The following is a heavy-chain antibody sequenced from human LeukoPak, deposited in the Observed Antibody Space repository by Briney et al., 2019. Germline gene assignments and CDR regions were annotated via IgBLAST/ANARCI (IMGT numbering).Heavy chain of an antibody. Sequence: SETLSLTCAVYGGSFSGYYWSWIRQPPGKGLEWIGEISHSGSTNYNPSLKSRVTISVDTSKNQFSLKLSSVTAADTAVYYCARHVVVYVHYYYYYMDVWGKGTTVTVSS. CDR3: ARHVVVYVHYYYYYMDV. CDR1: GGSFSGYY. D-gene: IGHD3-10*02. CDR2: ISHSGST. V-gene: IGHV4-34*01. J-gene: IGHJ6*03.